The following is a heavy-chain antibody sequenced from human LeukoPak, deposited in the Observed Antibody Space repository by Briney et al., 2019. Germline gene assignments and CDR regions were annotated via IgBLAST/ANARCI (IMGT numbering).Heavy chain of an antibody. Sequence: GGSLRLSCAASGFTFSSYWMNWVRQTPGKGLEWVANIRQDGSEKYYVDSVKGRFTISRDNAKNSLYLQMNSLRAEDTAVYYCAKTYSIVVEYAFDIWGQGTMVTVSS. CDR2: IRQDGSEK. V-gene: IGHV3-7*03. D-gene: IGHD3-22*01. J-gene: IGHJ3*02. CDR1: GFTFSSYW. CDR3: AKTYSIVVEYAFDI.